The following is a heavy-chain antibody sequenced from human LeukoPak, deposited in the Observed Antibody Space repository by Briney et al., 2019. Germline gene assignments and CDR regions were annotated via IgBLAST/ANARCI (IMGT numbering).Heavy chain of an antibody. CDR3: ARLSGGSALRNDAFHI. J-gene: IGHJ3*02. CDR2: VYPDNSKT. Sequence: GESLKISCKGSGXTFTIYWIAWVRQMPGKGLEWMGIVYPDNSKTIYSPSFQGQVTISADKSINTAYLQWSSLKASDTAIYYCARLSGGSALRNDAFHIWGQGIMVTVSS. V-gene: IGHV5-51*01. D-gene: IGHD1-26*01. CDR1: GXTFTIYW.